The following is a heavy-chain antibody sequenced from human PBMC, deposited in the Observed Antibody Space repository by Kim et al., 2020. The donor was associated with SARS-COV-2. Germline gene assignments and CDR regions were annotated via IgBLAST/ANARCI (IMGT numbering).Heavy chain of an antibody. V-gene: IGHV3-11*01. CDR1: GFTFSDYY. D-gene: IGHD3-10*01. Sequence: GGSLRLSCAASGFTFSDYYMTWIRQAPGKGLEWVSYISSSGSYVNYADSVKGRFTISRDNAKNLLYLQMSSLRAEDTALYYCARVPFGDLSAYYFDLWGQGTLVPVSS. J-gene: IGHJ4*02. CDR2: ISSSGSYV. CDR3: ARVPFGDLSAYYFDL.